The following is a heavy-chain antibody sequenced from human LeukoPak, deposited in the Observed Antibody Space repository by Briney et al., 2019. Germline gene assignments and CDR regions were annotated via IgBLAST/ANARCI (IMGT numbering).Heavy chain of an antibody. J-gene: IGHJ5*02. CDR3: ARAPAAAAGWFGP. V-gene: IGHV4-31*03. CDR1: GGSISSGGYY. CDR2: IYYSGST. D-gene: IGHD6-13*01. Sequence: SETLSLTCTVSGGSISSGGYYWSWIRQHPGKGLEWIEYIYYSGSTYYNPSLKSRVTISVDTSKNQFSLKLGSVTAADTAVYYCARAPAAAAGWFGPWGQGTLVTVSS.